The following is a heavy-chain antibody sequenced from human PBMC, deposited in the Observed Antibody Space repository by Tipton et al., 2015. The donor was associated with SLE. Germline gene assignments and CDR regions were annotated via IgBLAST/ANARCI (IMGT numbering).Heavy chain of an antibody. V-gene: IGHV4-34*01. J-gene: IGHJ3*02. Sequence: TLSLTCALYGGSFSGYYWNWIRQPPGKGLEWIGEINHSGSTNYNPSLKSRVTMSVDTSKNQFSLKLSSVTAADTAVYYCAREEGQWDAFDIWGQGTVVTVSS. CDR2: INHSGST. D-gene: IGHD6-19*01. CDR1: GGSFSGYY. CDR3: AREEGQWDAFDI.